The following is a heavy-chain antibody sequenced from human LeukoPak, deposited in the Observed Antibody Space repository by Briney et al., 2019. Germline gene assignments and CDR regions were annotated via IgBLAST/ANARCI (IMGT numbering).Heavy chain of an antibody. V-gene: IGHV1-8*01. CDR3: ARGPPYDFWSGYFAPRGHYFDY. CDR1: GYTFTSYD. CDR2: MNPNSGNT. D-gene: IGHD3-3*01. Sequence: ASVKVSCKASGYTFTSYDINWMRQATGQGLEWMGWMNPNSGNTGYAQKFQGRVTMTRNTSISTAYMELSSLRSEDTAVYYCARGPPYDFWSGYFAPRGHYFDYWGQGTLVTVSS. J-gene: IGHJ4*02.